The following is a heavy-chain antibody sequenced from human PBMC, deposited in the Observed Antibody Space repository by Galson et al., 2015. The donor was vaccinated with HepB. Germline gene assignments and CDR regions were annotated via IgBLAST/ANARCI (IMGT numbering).Heavy chain of an antibody. CDR2: IYSGGST. D-gene: IGHD6-19*01. CDR1: GFTVSSNY. Sequence: SLRLSCAASGFTVSSNYMSWVRQAPGKGLEWVSVIYSGGSTYYADSVKGRFTISRDNSKNTLYLQMNSLRAEDTAVYYCARVCTGIAVNGYFDLWGRGTLVTVSS. CDR3: ARVCTGIAVNGYFDL. V-gene: IGHV3-53*01. J-gene: IGHJ2*01.